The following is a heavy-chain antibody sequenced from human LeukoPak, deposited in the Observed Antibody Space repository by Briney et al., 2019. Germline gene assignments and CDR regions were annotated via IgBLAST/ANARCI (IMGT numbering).Heavy chain of an antibody. CDR1: GFTFSSYG. CDR2: IWYDGSNK. CDR3: ARGPSSGYFQEDTGFDP. D-gene: IGHD3-22*01. V-gene: IGHV3-33*01. Sequence: GGSLRLSCAASGFTFSSYGMHWVRQAPGKGLEWVAVIWYDGSNKYYADSVKGRFTISRDNAKNTLYLQMNSLRAEDTAVYYCARGPSSGYFQEDTGFDPWGQGTLVTVSS. J-gene: IGHJ5*02.